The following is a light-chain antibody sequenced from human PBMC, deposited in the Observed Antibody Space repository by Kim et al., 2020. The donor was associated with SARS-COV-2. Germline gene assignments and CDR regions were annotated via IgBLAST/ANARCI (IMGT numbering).Light chain of an antibody. J-gene: IGKJ4*01. Sequence: AIQMTQSPSSLSASVGDRVTITCRASQCIRNDLGGYQQKPGRAPNLLFYATSTLQSGFPSRFCGSGSGTDFTLPISSLQPEDGATLYCLLDYEYPLTFGGGTKVDIK. V-gene: IGKV1-6*01. CDR2: ATS. CDR1: QCIRND. CDR3: LLDYEYPLT.